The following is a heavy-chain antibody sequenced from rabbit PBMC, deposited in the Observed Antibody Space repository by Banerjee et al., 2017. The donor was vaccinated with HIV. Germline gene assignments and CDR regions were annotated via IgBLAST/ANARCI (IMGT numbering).Heavy chain of an antibody. CDR3: AREVNSIVSFNL. D-gene: IGHD3-3*01. Sequence: QEQLVESGGGLVKPGASLTLTCTASGFSFSSSYYMCWVCQAPGKGLEWIACTYIGSGGTSYYASWAKGRFTISKTSSTTVTLQMTSLTAADTATYFCAREVNSIVSFNLWGPGTLVTVS. V-gene: IGHV1S45*01. CDR2: TYIGSGGTS. CDR1: GFSFSSSYY. J-gene: IGHJ4*01.